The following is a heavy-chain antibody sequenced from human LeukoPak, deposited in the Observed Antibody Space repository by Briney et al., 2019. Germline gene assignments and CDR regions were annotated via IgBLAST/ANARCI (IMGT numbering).Heavy chain of an antibody. Sequence: SETLSLTCTVSGGSISSYYWSWIRQPPGKGLEWIGYIYYGGSTNYNPSLKSRVTISVDTSKNQFSLKLSSVTAADTAVYYCARHSFSYCTNGVCYRKANWFDPWGQGTLVTVSS. CDR3: ARHSFSYCTNGVCYRKANWFDP. CDR2: IYYGGST. J-gene: IGHJ5*02. D-gene: IGHD2-8*01. V-gene: IGHV4-59*08. CDR1: GGSISSYY.